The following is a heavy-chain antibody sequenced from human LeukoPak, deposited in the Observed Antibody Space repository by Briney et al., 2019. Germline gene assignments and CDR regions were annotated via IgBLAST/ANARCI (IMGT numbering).Heavy chain of an antibody. CDR1: GYTLTVYY. J-gene: IGHJ6*02. CDR2: MNPNSGNT. V-gene: IGHV1-8*02. Sequence: ASVKVSCKASGYTLTVYYIHWVRQAPGQGLEWMGWMNPNSGNTGYAQKFQGRVTMTRNTSISTAYMELSSLRSEDTAVYYCARFYYDSSGYYYWYYYYYYGMDVWGQGTTVTVSS. CDR3: ARFYYDSSGYYYWYYYYYYGMDV. D-gene: IGHD3-22*01.